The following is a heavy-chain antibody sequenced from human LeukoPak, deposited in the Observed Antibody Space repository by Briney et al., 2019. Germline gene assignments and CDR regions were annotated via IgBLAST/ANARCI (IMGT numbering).Heavy chain of an antibody. V-gene: IGHV4-31*03. D-gene: IGHD5-18*01. CDR1: GGSISSGGYY. CDR3: ARVFNTAMVRGNWFDP. Sequence: PSETLSLTCTVSGGSISSGGYYSSWSRQHPGKGLEWIGYIYYSGSTYYNPSLKSRVTISVDTSKNQFSLKLSSVTAADTAVYYCARVFNTAMVRGNWFDPWGQGTLVTVSS. CDR2: IYYSGST. J-gene: IGHJ5*02.